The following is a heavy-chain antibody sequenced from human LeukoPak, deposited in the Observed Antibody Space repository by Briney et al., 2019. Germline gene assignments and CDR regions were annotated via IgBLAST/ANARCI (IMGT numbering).Heavy chain of an antibody. Sequence: GGSLRLSCAASAFSFSGYNMNWVRQAPGKGLEWVSAISGSGGSTYYADSVKGRFTISRDNSKNTLYLQMNSLRAEDTAVYYCAKDVGYYYDSSGYYFDYWGQGTLVTVSS. J-gene: IGHJ4*02. CDR3: AKDVGYYYDSSGYYFDY. V-gene: IGHV3-23*01. D-gene: IGHD3-22*01. CDR2: ISGSGGST. CDR1: AFSFSGYN.